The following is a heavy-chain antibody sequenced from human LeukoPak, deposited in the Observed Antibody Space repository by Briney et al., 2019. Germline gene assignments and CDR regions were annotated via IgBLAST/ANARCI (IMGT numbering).Heavy chain of an antibody. J-gene: IGHJ4*02. V-gene: IGHV3-21*01. Sequence: WGTLRLSCSASGFPFSTYSMNWLRQTPGKGLEWLSSISSSSNYIYYADSVRGRFTISRDNAKNSLYLQMNSLRAEDTAVYYCARESSARWLQFDDYWGQGTLVTVSS. D-gene: IGHD5-24*01. CDR3: ARESSARWLQFDDY. CDR1: GFPFSTYS. CDR2: ISSSSNYI.